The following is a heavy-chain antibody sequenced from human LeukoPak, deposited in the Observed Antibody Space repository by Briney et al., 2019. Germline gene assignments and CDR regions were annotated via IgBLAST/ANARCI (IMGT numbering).Heavy chain of an antibody. V-gene: IGHV3-48*03. CDR2: ISSSGSTI. D-gene: IGHD4-17*01. CDR3: AGEAPPVTLYY. CDR1: GFTFSSYE. Sequence: GGSLRLSCAASGFTFSSYEMNWVRQAPGKGLEGVSYISSSGSTIYYADSVKGRFTISRDNAKISLYLQRNSLRGADTAVYYCAGEAPPVTLYYWGQGTLVTVSS. J-gene: IGHJ4*02.